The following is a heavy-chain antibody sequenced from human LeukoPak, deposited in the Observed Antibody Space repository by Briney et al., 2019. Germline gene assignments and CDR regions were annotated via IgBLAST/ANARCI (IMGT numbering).Heavy chain of an antibody. CDR2: IYSGGST. V-gene: IGHV3-23*03. CDR3: AKETVVVPAAPRSPSDY. J-gene: IGHJ4*02. D-gene: IGHD2-2*01. Sequence: GGSLRLSCAASGFTFSNYWMMWVRQAPGKGLEWVSVIYSGGSTYYADSVKGRFIISRDNSKNTLYLQMNSLRAEDTAVYYCAKETVVVPAAPRSPSDYWGQGTLVTVSS. CDR1: GFTFSNYW.